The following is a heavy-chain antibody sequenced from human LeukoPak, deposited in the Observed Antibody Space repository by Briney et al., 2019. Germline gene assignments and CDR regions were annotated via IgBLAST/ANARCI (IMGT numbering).Heavy chain of an antibody. J-gene: IGHJ6*03. CDR3: AREPIVATIGDYYYYYMDV. Sequence: SQTLSLTCAISGDSVSSNSAAWNWIRQSPSRGLEWLGRTYYRSKVYNDYAVPVKSRININPDTSKNQFSLQLKSVTPEDTAVYYCAREPIVATIGDYYYYYMDVWGKGTTVTISS. V-gene: IGHV6-1*01. CDR2: TYYRSKVYN. CDR1: GDSVSSNSAA. D-gene: IGHD5-12*01.